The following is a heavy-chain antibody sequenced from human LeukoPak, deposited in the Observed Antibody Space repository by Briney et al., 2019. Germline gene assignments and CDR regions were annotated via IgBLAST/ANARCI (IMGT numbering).Heavy chain of an antibody. D-gene: IGHD2-21*02. Sequence: PSETLSLTCTVSGGSINSNYWSWIRQPPGKGLEWIGYIYYSGSTNYNPSLKSRVTISVDTSKNQFSLKLSSVTAADTAVYYCARLSPSYIVVVTAIGGYSDYWGQGTLVTVSS. J-gene: IGHJ4*02. V-gene: IGHV4-59*01. CDR1: GGSINSNY. CDR3: ARLSPSYIVVVTAIGGYSDY. CDR2: IYYSGST.